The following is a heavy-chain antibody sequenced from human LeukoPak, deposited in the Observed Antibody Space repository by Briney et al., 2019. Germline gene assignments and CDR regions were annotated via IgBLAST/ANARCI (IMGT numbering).Heavy chain of an antibody. Sequence: ASVKVSCKASGYTFTGYYIHWVRQAPGQGLEWMGLINPNSGGTDYAQKFQGRVTMTRDTSISTAYMELSRLRSDDTAVYYCARTSTSCHCVDYWGQGILVTVSS. J-gene: IGHJ4*02. V-gene: IGHV1-2*06. D-gene: IGHD2-2*01. CDR3: ARTSTSCHCVDY. CDR2: INPNSGGT. CDR1: GYTFTGYY.